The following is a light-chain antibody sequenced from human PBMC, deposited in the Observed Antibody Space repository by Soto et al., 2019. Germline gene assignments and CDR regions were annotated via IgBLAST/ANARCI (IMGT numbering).Light chain of an antibody. CDR2: DAS. J-gene: IGKJ4*01. V-gene: IGKV3-15*01. Sequence: IVVTQSPATLSVSPGERVTLSCRASQGVGSNLAWYQQRPGQAPRLLIYDASTRATGIPDRFSGSGSGTEFTLTISSLQSEDVAVDYCQQFKLWPHMLSFGGGTKLEMK. CDR1: QGVGSN. CDR3: QQFKLWPHMLS.